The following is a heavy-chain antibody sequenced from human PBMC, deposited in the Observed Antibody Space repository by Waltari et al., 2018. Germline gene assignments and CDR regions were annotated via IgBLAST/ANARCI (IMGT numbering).Heavy chain of an antibody. CDR3: ARDGPLQIQSWYSFDY. D-gene: IGHD5-18*01. Sequence: QVQLVESGGGVVHPGRSLRLSCEASGFTFSYHAMHWVRQAPGKGRGGVAGISYDGSDEYYADSVRGRFTSSRDDSKDTVNLQMNSLRPEDTAVYYCARDGPLQIQSWYSFDYWGQGTLVTVSS. V-gene: IGHV3-30*07. J-gene: IGHJ4*02. CDR1: GFTFSYHA. CDR2: ISYDGSDE.